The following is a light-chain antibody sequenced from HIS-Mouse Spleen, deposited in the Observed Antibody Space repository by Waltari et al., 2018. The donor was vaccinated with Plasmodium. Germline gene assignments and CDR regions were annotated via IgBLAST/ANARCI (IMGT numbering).Light chain of an antibody. Sequence: AIRMTQSPSSFSASTGDRVTITCRASQGISSYLAWYQQKPGKTPKHLFYAASSLQSGVPSRFSGSGSGTDFTLTISCLQSEDFATYYCQQYYSYPYTFGQGTKLEIK. CDR1: QGISSY. CDR2: AAS. J-gene: IGKJ2*01. CDR3: QQYYSYPYT. V-gene: IGKV1-8*01.